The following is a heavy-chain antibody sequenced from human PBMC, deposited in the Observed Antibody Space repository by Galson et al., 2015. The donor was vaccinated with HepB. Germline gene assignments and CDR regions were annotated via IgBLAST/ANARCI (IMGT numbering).Heavy chain of an antibody. Sequence: SLRLSCAASGFTFSSYGMHWVRQAPGKGLAWVSRIYSDGISINYADSVKGRFTISRDNAKNTLFLEMRSLRAEDTAVYYCAREGDYGGNFGYWGQGILVTVSS. CDR1: GFTFSSYG. V-gene: IGHV3-74*01. CDR2: IYSDGISI. D-gene: IGHD4-23*01. J-gene: IGHJ4*02. CDR3: AREGDYGGNFGY.